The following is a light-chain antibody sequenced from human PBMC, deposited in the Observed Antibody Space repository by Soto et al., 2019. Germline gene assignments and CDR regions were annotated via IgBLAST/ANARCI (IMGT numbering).Light chain of an antibody. CDR3: QHFNSSPLL. J-gene: IGKJ1*01. CDR2: GAS. Sequence: EIVMTQSPAMLSVSPGERATLSCRASQNVNNRLAWYQQKAGQPPRLLIYGASTRATGIPARFSGSGSGTEFTLTISSLQSEDIAVYYCQHFNSSPLLFGQGTKVDIK. V-gene: IGKV3-15*01. CDR1: QNVNNR.